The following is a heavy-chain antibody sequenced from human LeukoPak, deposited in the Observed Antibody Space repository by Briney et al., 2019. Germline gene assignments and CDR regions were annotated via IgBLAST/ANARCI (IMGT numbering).Heavy chain of an antibody. V-gene: IGHV3-48*01. J-gene: IGHJ6*02. D-gene: IGHD1-26*01. CDR3: ARGFIGGSYYYYGMDV. CDR1: GFTFSSYS. CDR2: ISSSSSTI. Sequence: GGPLRLSCAASGFTFSSYSMNWVRQAPGKGLEWVSYISSSSSTIYYADSVKGRFTISRDNAKNALYLQMNSLSAEDTAVYYCARGFIGGSYYYYGMDVWGQGTTVTVSS.